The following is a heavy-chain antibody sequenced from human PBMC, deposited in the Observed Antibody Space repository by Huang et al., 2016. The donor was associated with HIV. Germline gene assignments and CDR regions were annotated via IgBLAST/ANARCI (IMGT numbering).Heavy chain of an antibody. Sequence: QVQLVQSGAEVKRPGASVKVSCRASGGTFSTNAVRWVRQAPGQGLEGMGGSIPMFGTTNYAQRFQGKVTITADESSSTVYMELSSLRSDDTAVYYCARQPYCGGDCAHYYYFYMDVWGKGTTVTVSS. V-gene: IGHV1-69*13. J-gene: IGHJ6*03. CDR3: ARQPYCGGDCAHYYYFYMDV. CDR2: SIPMFGTT. CDR1: GGTFSTNA. D-gene: IGHD2-21*02.